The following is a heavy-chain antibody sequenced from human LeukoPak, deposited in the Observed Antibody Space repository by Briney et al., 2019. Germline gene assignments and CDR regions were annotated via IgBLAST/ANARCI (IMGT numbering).Heavy chain of an antibody. CDR1: GFTFSSYE. D-gene: IGHD3-16*01. CDR2: ISSSGSTI. Sequence: PGGSLRLSCAASGFTFSSYEMSWVRQAPGKGLEWVSYISSSGSTIYYADSVKGRFTISRDNAKNSLYLQMNSLRVEDTAVYYCARDQKTYDYSPDYFDYWGQGTLVTVSS. J-gene: IGHJ4*02. V-gene: IGHV3-48*03. CDR3: ARDQKTYDYSPDYFDY.